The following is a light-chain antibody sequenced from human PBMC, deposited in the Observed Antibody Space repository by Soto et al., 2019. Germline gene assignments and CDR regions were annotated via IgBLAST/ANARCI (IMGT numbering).Light chain of an antibody. Sequence: DIQMSQSPSSLSGSVGDRVTITCRASQGISNYLAWYQQKPGRVPKLLIYAASTLQSGVPSRFSGSGSGTDFTLTISSLQPEDVATYYCQKYNSARTWTFGQGTKV. CDR1: QGISNY. CDR2: AAS. V-gene: IGKV1-27*01. CDR3: QKYNSARTWT. J-gene: IGKJ1*01.